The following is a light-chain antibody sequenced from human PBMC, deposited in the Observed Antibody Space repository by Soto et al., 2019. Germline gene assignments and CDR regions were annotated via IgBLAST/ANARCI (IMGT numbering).Light chain of an antibody. CDR1: QSVDSN. CDR2: GAS. Sequence: EIVMTQSPATLSVSPGERATLSCRASQSVDSNLAWYQQKPGQAPRLLIFGASTRATGIPARFSGSGSGTDFTLTISSLQSEVFGGNSCNQNDNWPLTFAGGPRWRSN. CDR3: NQNDNWPLT. J-gene: IGKJ4*01. V-gene: IGKV3D-15*01.